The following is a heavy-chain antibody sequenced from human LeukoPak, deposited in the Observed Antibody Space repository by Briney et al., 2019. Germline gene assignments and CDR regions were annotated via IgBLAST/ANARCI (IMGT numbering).Heavy chain of an antibody. Sequence: GRSLRLSCAASGFTFSSYAMHWVRQVPGKGLEWVAVISYDGSNKYYADSVKGRFTISRDNSKNTLYLQMNSLRAEDTAVYYCARDSSTSLRTYYYYYGMDVWGQGTTVTVSS. CDR1: GFTFSSYA. D-gene: IGHD2-2*01. J-gene: IGHJ6*02. V-gene: IGHV3-30*04. CDR2: ISYDGSNK. CDR3: ARDSSTSLRTYYYYYGMDV.